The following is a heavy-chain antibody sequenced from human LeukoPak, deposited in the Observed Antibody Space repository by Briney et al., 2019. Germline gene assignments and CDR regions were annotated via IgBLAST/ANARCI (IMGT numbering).Heavy chain of an antibody. D-gene: IGHD3-10*01. J-gene: IGHJ5*02. V-gene: IGHV1-69*13. CDR1: GGTFSYYA. CDR2: IIPIFGTA. CDR3: ARDRRITMVRGVRNWFDP. Sequence: GASVKVSCKASGGTFSYYALSWVRQAPGQGLEWMGGIIPIFGTADYAQKFQGRVTITADESTSTAYMELSSLRSEDTAVYYCARDRRITMVRGVRNWFDPWGQGTLVTVSS.